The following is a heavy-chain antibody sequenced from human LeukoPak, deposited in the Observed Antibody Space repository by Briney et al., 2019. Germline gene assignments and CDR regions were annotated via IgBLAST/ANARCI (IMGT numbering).Heavy chain of an antibody. CDR3: ARAVVPAATPDAFDI. V-gene: IGHV1-69*13. CDR1: GGTFSSYA. J-gene: IGHJ3*02. CDR2: IIPIFGTA. D-gene: IGHD2-2*02. Sequence: SVKVSCKASGGTFSSYAISWVRQAPGQGLEWMGGIIPIFGTANYAQKFQGRATITADESTSTAYMELSSLRSEDTAVYYCARAVVPAATPDAFDIWGQGTMVTVS.